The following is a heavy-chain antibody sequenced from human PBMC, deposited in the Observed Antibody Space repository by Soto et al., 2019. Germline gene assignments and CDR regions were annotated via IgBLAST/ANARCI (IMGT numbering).Heavy chain of an antibody. V-gene: IGHV4-39*02. D-gene: IGHD3-16*01. CDR3: ARDRHTHVPLDF. CDR2: IYYDGST. CDR1: GGSISSSSYY. J-gene: IGHJ4*01. Sequence: PSETLSLTCTVSGGSISSSSYYWVWIRQSPGKGLEWIGSIYYDGSTYYKPSLKSRVTISVDTSKNQFSLKVSSATAADTAVYYCARDRHTHVPLDFWGHAPLLTVSS.